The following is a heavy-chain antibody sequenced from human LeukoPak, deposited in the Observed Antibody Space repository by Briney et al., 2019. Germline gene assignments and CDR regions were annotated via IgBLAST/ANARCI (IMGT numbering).Heavy chain of an antibody. CDR1: GFTFSMYA. CDR2: ISDNGDRT. CDR3: ARDRYYYDTSGFLFPH. J-gene: IGHJ1*01. V-gene: IGHV3-23*01. D-gene: IGHD3-22*01. Sequence: GGSLRLSCGASGFTFSMYAMTWFRQAPGKGLEWVSAISDNGDRTYYAGSVKGRFTISRDNSRNTLYLQMNSLRAEDTAVYYCARDRYYYDTSGFLFPHWGQGTLVTVSS.